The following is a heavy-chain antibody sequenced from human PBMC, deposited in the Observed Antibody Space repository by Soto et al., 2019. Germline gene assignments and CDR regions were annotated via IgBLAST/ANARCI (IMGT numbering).Heavy chain of an antibody. Sequence: ASVKVSCKASGYTFTSYGISWVRQAPGQGLEWMGWISAYNGNTNYAQKLQGRVTMTTDTSTSTAYMEPRSLRSDDTAVYYCAREAYSSGWYSPYYYYYGMDVWGQGTTVTVSS. CDR2: ISAYNGNT. D-gene: IGHD6-19*01. CDR1: GYTFTSYG. CDR3: AREAYSSGWYSPYYYYYGMDV. J-gene: IGHJ6*02. V-gene: IGHV1-18*01.